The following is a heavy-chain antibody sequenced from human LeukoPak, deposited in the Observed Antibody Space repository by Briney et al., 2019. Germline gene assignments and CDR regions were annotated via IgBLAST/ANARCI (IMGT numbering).Heavy chain of an antibody. CDR1: GDTISSDIAG. J-gene: IGHJ5*02. Sequence: SQTLSLTCAISGDTISSDIAGWNWIRQSPSRGLEWLGRTYYRSKWHHDYAIYVKGRTTINPDTSKNQFSLQLNSVTPDDTAVYYCARLYTSSQALWFDPWGQGTLVIVSS. V-gene: IGHV6-1*01. CDR3: ARLYTSSQALWFDP. CDR2: TYYRSKWHH. D-gene: IGHD2-2*01.